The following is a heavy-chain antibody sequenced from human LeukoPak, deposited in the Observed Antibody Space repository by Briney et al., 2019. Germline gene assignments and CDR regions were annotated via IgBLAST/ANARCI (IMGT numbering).Heavy chain of an antibody. CDR2: INTNTGNP. D-gene: IGHD6-19*01. CDR1: GYTFTSYA. V-gene: IGHV7-4-1*02. CDR3: ARARSGWTSDAFDI. J-gene: IGHJ3*02. Sequence: ASVKVSCKASGYTFTSYAMHWVRQAPGQRLEWMGWINTNTGNPTYAQGFTGRFVFSLDTSVSTAYLQISSLKAEDTAVYYCARARSGWTSDAFDIWGQGTMVTVSS.